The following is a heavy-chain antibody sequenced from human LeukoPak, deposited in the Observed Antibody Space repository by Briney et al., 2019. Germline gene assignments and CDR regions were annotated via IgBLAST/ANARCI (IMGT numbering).Heavy chain of an antibody. Sequence: GASVKVSCRASGYPFTSYFVHWVRQAPGQGLEWMGRINPDGGGSNYAQKFQGRVTMARDTSISTAYMELSRLTSDDTAVYYCARGPTMIVVAIDYWGQGTLVTVSS. CDR2: INPDGGGS. J-gene: IGHJ4*02. CDR3: ARGPTMIVVAIDY. D-gene: IGHD3-22*01. CDR1: GYPFTSYF. V-gene: IGHV1-2*06.